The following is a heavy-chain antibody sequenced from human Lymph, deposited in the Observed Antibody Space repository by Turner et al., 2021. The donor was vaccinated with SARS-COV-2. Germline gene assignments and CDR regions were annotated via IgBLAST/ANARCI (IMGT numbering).Heavy chain of an antibody. J-gene: IGHJ4*02. CDR1: GFTFSSYS. D-gene: IGHD3-10*01. CDR3: AREKLGELFDY. CDR2: ISSRGSYI. V-gene: IGHV3-21*01. Sequence: EVQLVESGGGLVKPGGSLRLSCAASGFTFSSYSMNWVRQAPGKVLEWVSSISSRGSYIYYADSVKGRFTISRDNAKNSLYLQMNSLRADDTAVYYCAREKLGELFDYWGQGTLVTVSS.